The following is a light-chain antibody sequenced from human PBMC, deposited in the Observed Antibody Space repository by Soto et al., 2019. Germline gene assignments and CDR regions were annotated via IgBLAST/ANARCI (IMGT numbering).Light chain of an antibody. V-gene: IGKV1-5*01. J-gene: IGKJ2*01. CDR3: QQYDDYPLA. CDR2: GAS. Sequence: DIPLTQSPSTLSASVGDRVTITCRASQSIGPHLAWYRQKPGEAPRLLIDGASPLQSGVPSRVSGTGSGTDFTLTNTSLQPDDFATYYCQQYDDYPLAFGQGTKLEI. CDR1: QSIGPH.